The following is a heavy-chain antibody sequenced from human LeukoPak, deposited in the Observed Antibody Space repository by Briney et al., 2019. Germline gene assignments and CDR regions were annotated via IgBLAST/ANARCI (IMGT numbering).Heavy chain of an antibody. CDR1: GYTFTSYD. D-gene: IGHD1-26*01. V-gene: IGHV1-8*01. J-gene: IGHJ6*03. Sequence: VASVKVSCKASGYTFTSYDINWVRQATGQGLEWMGWMNPNSGNTGYAQKFQGRVTMTRNTSISTAYMELSSLRSEDTAVYYCARASSGSYWHYYYYMDVWGKGTTVTISS. CDR3: ARASSGSYWHYYYYMDV. CDR2: MNPNSGNT.